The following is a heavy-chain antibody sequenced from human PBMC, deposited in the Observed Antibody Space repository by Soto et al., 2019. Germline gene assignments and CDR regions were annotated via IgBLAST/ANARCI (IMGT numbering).Heavy chain of an antibody. J-gene: IGHJ4*02. CDR1: GFTFSSYN. V-gene: IGHV3-21*01. CDR2: ISSSSDYI. D-gene: IGHD2-21*02. CDR3: AREWDTGSGGFCYSGIYD. Sequence: EVQLVESGGGLVKPGGSLRLSCAASGFTFSSYNMNWVRQAPGKGLEWVSSISSSSDYISYADSVKGRFTVSRDNAKNSLYLQMNSLRAEDTAVYYCAREWDTGSGGFCYSGIYDWGQGTLVTVSS.